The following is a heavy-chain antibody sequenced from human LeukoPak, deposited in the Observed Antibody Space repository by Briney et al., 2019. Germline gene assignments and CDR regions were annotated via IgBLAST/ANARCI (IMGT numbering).Heavy chain of an antibody. V-gene: IGHV3-23*01. J-gene: IGHJ4*02. CDR3: AKKAVYGSGSYYFDY. D-gene: IGHD3-10*01. CDR1: GFIFSNFW. CDR2: ISASGGST. Sequence: GGSLRLSCVSSGFIFSNFWMTWVRQAPGKGLEWVSAISASGGSTDYADSVKGRFTISRDNSKNTLYLQMNSLRAEDTAIYYCAKKAVYGSGSYYFDYWGQGTLVTVSS.